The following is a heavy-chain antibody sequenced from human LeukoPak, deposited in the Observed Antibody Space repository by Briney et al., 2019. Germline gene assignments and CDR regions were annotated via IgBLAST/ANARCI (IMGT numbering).Heavy chain of an antibody. CDR2: ISAYNGNT. CDR1: GYTFTGYY. V-gene: IGHV1-18*04. J-gene: IGHJ6*03. Sequence: ASVKVSCKASGYTFTGYYMHWVRQAPGQGLEWMGWISAYNGNTNYAQKLQGRVTMTTDTSTSTAYMELRRLRSDDTAVYYCARAPPTYYYDSSGYSDYYYYYMDVWGKGTTVTVSS. CDR3: ARAPPTYYYDSSGYSDYYYYYMDV. D-gene: IGHD3-22*01.